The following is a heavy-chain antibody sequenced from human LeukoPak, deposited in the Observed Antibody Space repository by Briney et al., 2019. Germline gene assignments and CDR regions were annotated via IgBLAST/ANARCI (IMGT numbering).Heavy chain of an antibody. CDR3: AREVTGIAAAGTWFDP. V-gene: IGHV4-31*03. J-gene: IGHJ5*02. D-gene: IGHD6-13*01. CDR1: GGSISSGGYY. Sequence: KSSETLSLTCTVSGGSISSGGYYWSWIRQHPGKGLEWIGYIYYSGSTYYNPSLKSRGTISVDTSKNQFSLKLSSVTAADTAVYYCAREVTGIAAAGTWFDPWGQGTLVTVSS. CDR2: IYYSGST.